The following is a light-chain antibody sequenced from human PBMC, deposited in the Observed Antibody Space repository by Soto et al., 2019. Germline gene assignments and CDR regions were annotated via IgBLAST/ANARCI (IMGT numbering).Light chain of an antibody. J-gene: IGLJ2*01. V-gene: IGLV1-44*01. CDR1: TSNIGSKT. Sequence: QSVLTQPPSASGTPGQKVTVSCSGSTSNIGSKTVNWYQQLPGSAPILLIYRDNQRPSGVPDRFSGSKSGTSAYLAISGLQSDDEADYYCSAWDDRLNGVVFGGGTKLTVL. CDR2: RDN. CDR3: SAWDDRLNGVV.